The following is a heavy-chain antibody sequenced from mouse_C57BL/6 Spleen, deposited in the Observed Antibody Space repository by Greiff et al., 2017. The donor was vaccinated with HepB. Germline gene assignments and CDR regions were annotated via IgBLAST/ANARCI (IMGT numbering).Heavy chain of an antibody. CDR1: GFTFSDYG. CDR3: ARGYDGYYGYWYFDV. CDR2: ISSGSSTI. J-gene: IGHJ1*03. Sequence: EVMLVESGGGLVKPGGSLKLSCAASGFTFSDYGMHWVRQAPEKGLEWVAYISSGSSTIYYADTVKGRFTISRDNAKNTLFLQMTSLRSEDTAMYYCARGYDGYYGYWYFDVWGTGTTVTVSS. V-gene: IGHV5-17*01. D-gene: IGHD2-3*01.